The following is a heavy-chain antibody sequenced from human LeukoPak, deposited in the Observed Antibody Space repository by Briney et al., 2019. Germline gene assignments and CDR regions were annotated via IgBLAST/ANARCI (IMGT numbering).Heavy chain of an antibody. CDR1: GYSSTNYW. CDR2: IYPGDSDT. Sequence: GESLKISCKGSGYSSTNYWIGWVRQMPGKGLEWMGIIYPGDSDTRYSPSFQGQVTISADKSISTAYLQWSSLKASDTAMYYCARRYYYGSGNHNTFDYWGQGTLVTVSS. J-gene: IGHJ4*02. CDR3: ARRYYYGSGNHNTFDY. D-gene: IGHD3-10*01. V-gene: IGHV5-51*01.